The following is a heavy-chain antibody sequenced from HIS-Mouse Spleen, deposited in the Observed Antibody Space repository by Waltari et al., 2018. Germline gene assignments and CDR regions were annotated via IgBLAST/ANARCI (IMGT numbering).Heavy chain of an antibody. D-gene: IGHD1-26*01. J-gene: IGHJ5*02. V-gene: IGHV1-2*02. Sequence: QVQLVQSGAEVKKPGASVKVSCKASGYTFTGYYMHWVRQAPGQGLEWMGWSNPNRGGKNYAQKFQGRVTMTRDTSISTAYMELSRLRSDDTAVYYCARGSGRWELLLPNWFDPWGQGTLVTVSS. CDR3: ARGSGRWELLLPNWFDP. CDR2: SNPNRGGK. CDR1: GYTFTGYY.